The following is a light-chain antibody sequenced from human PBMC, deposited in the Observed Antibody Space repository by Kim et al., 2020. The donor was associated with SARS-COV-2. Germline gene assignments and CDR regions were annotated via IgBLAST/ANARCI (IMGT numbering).Light chain of an antibody. CDR2: SNN. CDR1: SSNIGSNT. V-gene: IGLV1-44*01. CDR3: AAWDDSLNGWV. Sequence: GQSVTISCSGISSNIGSNTVSWYQQLPGTAPKLLIYSNNQRPSGVPDRFSGSKSGTSASLAISGLQSEDEADYYCAAWDDSLNGWVFGGGTQLTVL. J-gene: IGLJ3*02.